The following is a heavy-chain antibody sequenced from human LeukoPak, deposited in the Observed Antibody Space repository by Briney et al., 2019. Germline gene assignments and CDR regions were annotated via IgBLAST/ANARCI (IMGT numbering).Heavy chain of an antibody. Sequence: ASVTVSCKASGYTFTGYYMHWVRQAPGQGLEWMGWINPNSGGTNYAQKFQGRVTMTRDTSISPAYMELSRLRSDDTAVYYCARSGVPGYSSSWLNDYWGQGTLVTVSS. CDR3: ARSGVPGYSSSWLNDY. CDR1: GYTFTGYY. J-gene: IGHJ4*02. D-gene: IGHD6-13*01. V-gene: IGHV1-2*02. CDR2: INPNSGGT.